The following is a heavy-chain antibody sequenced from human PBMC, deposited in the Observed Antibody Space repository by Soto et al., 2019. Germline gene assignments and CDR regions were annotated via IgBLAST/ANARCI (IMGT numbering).Heavy chain of an antibody. D-gene: IGHD3-16*02. V-gene: IGHV4-59*01. CDR3: ASCIWGSYRAFDY. CDR1: GGSIGTSW. Sequence: SETLSLTCTVSGGSIGTSWWNWIRQSPGKGLEWIGYVYYNGDTNYNPSLKSRVTISVDTSKNQFSLRLNSVTAADTAVYYCASCIWGSYRAFDYWGQGTLVTVSS. CDR2: VYYNGDT. J-gene: IGHJ4*02.